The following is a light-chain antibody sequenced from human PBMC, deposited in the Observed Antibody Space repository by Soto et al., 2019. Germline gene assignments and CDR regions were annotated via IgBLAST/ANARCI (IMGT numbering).Light chain of an antibody. Sequence: QSALTQPPSASGSPGQSVTISCTGTSRDLGAHNYVSWYQQYPGKAPKLILYEVSKRPSGVPDRFSGSKSGNTASLTVSGLQAEDEADFYCGTSSGGSNRIFGGGTQLTVL. CDR1: SRDLGAHNY. CDR3: GTSSGGSNRI. CDR2: EVS. V-gene: IGLV2-8*01. J-gene: IGLJ2*01.